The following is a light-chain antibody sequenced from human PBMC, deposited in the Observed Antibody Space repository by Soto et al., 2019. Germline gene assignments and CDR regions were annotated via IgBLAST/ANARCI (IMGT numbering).Light chain of an antibody. J-gene: IGLJ2*01. V-gene: IGLV1-40*01. CDR1: SSNIGAGYD. CDR2: GNT. Sequence: QPVLTQPPSVSGAPGQRVTISCTGSSSNIGAGYDVHWYQQLPGTAPKLLVHGNTDRPSGVPDRFSGSKSGASASLAITGLQAEDGADYYCQSYDSSLSGWLFGGGTKLTVL. CDR3: QSYDSSLSGWL.